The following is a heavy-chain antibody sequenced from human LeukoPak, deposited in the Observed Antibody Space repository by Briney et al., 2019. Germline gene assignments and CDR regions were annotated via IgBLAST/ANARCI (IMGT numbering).Heavy chain of an antibody. J-gene: IGHJ4*02. V-gene: IGHV3-7*01. Sequence: GGSLRLSCAASGFIFTNYFMSWVRQAPGKGLEWVASIKHDGSEKYYVDSVRGRFTISRDNTMNSLYLQMSSLRAEDTAVYYCAKDPFFSSSPDYWGQGTLVTVSS. CDR2: IKHDGSEK. CDR1: GFIFTNYF. D-gene: IGHD6-13*01. CDR3: AKDPFFSSSPDY.